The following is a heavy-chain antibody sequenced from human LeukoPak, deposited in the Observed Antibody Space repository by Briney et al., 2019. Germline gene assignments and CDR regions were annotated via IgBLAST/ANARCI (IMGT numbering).Heavy chain of an antibody. D-gene: IGHD2-2*01. J-gene: IGHJ5*02. CDR1: GGTFSSYA. CDR3: ARDVETDCSSTSCYYNWFDP. CDR2: IIPIFGIA. V-gene: IGHV1-69*04. Sequence: SVKVSCKASGGTFSSYAISWVRQAPGQGLEWMGRIIPIFGIANYAQKFQGRVTITADKSTSTAYMELSSLRSEDAAVYYCARDVETDCSSTSCYYNWFDPWGQGTLVTVSS.